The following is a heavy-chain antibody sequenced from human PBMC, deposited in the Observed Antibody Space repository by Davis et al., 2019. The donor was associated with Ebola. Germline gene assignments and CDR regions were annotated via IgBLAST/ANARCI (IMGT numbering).Heavy chain of an antibody. CDR3: ARDRDSSGPCLDY. J-gene: IGHJ4*02. V-gene: IGHV3-48*02. CDR2: ISSSSSTI. Sequence: GESLKISCAASGFTFSSYSMNWVRQAPGKGLEWVSYISSSSSTIYYADSVKGRFTISRDNAKNSLYLQMNSLRDEDTAVYYCARDRDSSGPCLDYWGQGTLVTVSS. D-gene: IGHD3-22*01. CDR1: GFTFSSYS.